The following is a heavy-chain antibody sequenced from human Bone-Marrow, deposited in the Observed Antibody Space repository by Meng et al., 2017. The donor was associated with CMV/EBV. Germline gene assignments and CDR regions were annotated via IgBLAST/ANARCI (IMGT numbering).Heavy chain of an antibody. D-gene: IGHD5-12*01. CDR1: GGTFSSYA. J-gene: IGHJ4*02. CDR3: AGGGYSGYDPGIFDY. CDR2: IIPIFGTA. Sequence: SVKVSCKASGGTFSSYAISWVRQAPGQGLEWMGGIIPIFGTANYAQKFQGRVTITTDESTSTAYMELSSLRSEDTAVYYGAGGGYSGYDPGIFDYWGQGTLVTVSS. V-gene: IGHV1-69*05.